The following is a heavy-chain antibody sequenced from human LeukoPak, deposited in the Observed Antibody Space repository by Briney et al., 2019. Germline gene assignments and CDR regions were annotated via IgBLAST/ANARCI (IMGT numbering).Heavy chain of an antibody. J-gene: IGHJ4*02. CDR2: IYYSGST. V-gene: IGHV4-31*03. CDR3: ARAPTAMVTGEFDY. Sequence: SQTLSLTCTVSGGSISSGGYYWSWIRQHPGKGLEWIGYIYYSGSTYYNPSLKSRVTISVDTSKNQFSLKLSPVTAADTAVYYCARAPTAMVTGEFDYWGQGTLVTVSS. D-gene: IGHD5-18*01. CDR1: GGSISSGGYY.